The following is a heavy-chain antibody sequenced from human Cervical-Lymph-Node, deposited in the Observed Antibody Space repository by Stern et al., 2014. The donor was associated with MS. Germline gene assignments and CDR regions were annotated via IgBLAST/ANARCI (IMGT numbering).Heavy chain of an antibody. V-gene: IGHV3-23*04. D-gene: IGHD3-10*01. CDR3: ARDRGLTHYFYGMDV. J-gene: IGHJ6*02. Sequence: VQLVESGGGLVQPGGSLRLSCGASGFTFSSHALSWVRQAPGKGLEWVSEISTRGDRTDYAVSVKGRFTISRDNSKNTVLLQMNGLRPEDTAVYFCARDRGLTHYFYGMDVWGQGTTVTVSS. CDR1: GFTFSSHA. CDR2: ISTRGDRT.